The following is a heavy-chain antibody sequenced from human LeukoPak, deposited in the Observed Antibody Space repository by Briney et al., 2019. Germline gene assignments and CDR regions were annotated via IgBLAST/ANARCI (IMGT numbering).Heavy chain of an antibody. D-gene: IGHD5-18*01. CDR1: GFTFSSYA. CDR2: ISYDGSIK. Sequence: GRSLRLSCAASGFTFSSYAMHWVRQAPGKGLEWVAVISYDGSIKYYADSVKGRFTISRDNSKNTLYLQMNSLGAEDTAVYYCAKREDTAMDLDYWGQGTLVTVSS. CDR3: AKREDTAMDLDY. V-gene: IGHV3-30-3*02. J-gene: IGHJ4*02.